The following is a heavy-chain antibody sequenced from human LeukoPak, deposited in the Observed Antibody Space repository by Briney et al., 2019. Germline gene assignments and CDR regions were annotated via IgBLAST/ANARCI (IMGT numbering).Heavy chain of an antibody. J-gene: IGHJ6*04. V-gene: IGHV4-59*01. CDR2: IYYSGST. Sequence: SETLSLTCTVSGDSISSYYWSWIRQPPGERLEWVGYIYYSGSTNYNPSLKSRVTMSVDTSKNQFSLKLTSVTAADTAVYYCARKDGDVWGKGTTVTIFS. D-gene: IGHD5-24*01. CDR3: ARKDGDV. CDR1: GDSISSYY.